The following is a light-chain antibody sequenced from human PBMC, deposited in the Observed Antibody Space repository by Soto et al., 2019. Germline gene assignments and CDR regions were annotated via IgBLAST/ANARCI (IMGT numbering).Light chain of an antibody. Sequence: IVMTQSPATLSVSAGERATLSCRASQSVSSNLAWYQQKPGQAPRLLIYDASSRATGIPDRFSGGGSGTDFTLTISRLEPEDFAVYYCQQRSNWPPAFGQGTRLE. CDR1: QSVSSN. CDR2: DAS. CDR3: QQRSNWPPA. J-gene: IGKJ5*01. V-gene: IGKV3D-20*02.